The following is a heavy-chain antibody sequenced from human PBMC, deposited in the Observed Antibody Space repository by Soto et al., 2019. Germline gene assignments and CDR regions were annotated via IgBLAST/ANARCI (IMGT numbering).Heavy chain of an antibody. CDR1: GGTFSSYA. D-gene: IGHD5-12*01. CDR2: IIPIFGTS. V-gene: IGHV1-69*13. J-gene: IGHJ6*02. Sequence: GASVKVSCKASGGTFSSYAISWVRQAPGQGLEWMGGIIPIFGTSNYAQKFQGRVTITADESTSTAYMELSSLRSEDTAVYYCARDRWQGATSAYYYYGMDVWGQGTTVTVSS. CDR3: ARDRWQGATSAYYYYGMDV.